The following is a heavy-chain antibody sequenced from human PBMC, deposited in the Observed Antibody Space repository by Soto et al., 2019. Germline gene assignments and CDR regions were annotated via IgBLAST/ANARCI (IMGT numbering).Heavy chain of an antibody. CDR3: ARGVLVVSYYYDSSGPDAFDI. Sequence: PSETLSLTCTVSGGSISSGGYFWSWIRQHPGKGLEWIGFIYYSGSTYYNPSLKSRVTISVDTSKNQFSLKLSSVTAADTAVYYCARGVLVVSYYYDSSGPDAFDIWGQGTMVTVSS. CDR2: IYYSGST. J-gene: IGHJ3*02. V-gene: IGHV4-31*03. D-gene: IGHD3-22*01. CDR1: GGSISSGGYF.